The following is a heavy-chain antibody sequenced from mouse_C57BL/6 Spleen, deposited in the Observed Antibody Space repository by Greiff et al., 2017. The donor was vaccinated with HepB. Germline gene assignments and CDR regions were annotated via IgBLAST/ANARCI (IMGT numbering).Heavy chain of an antibody. CDR1: VYSITSGYY. Sequence: DVQLQESGPGLVKPSQSLSLTCSFTVYSITSGYYWNWIRQFPGNKLEWMGYISYDGSNNYNPTLKNRISITRDTSKNQLFLKLNSVTTEDTATYYCARDLPAYAMDYWGQGTSVTVSS. V-gene: IGHV3-6*01. CDR3: ARDLPAYAMDY. J-gene: IGHJ4*01. CDR2: ISYDGSN.